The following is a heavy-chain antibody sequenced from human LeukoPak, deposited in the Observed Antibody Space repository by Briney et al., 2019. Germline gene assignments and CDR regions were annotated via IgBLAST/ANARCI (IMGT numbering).Heavy chain of an antibody. CDR2: ITNSGTTI. CDR1: GFTFTDYY. Sequence: GGSLRLSCAASGFTFTDYYMSWIRQAPGKGLEGVSYITNSGTTIYYADSVKGRFTISRDNSKNTLYLQMNSLRAEDTAVYYCAGHGSGSYKALEYWGQGTWVTVPP. CDR3: AGHGSGSYKALEY. V-gene: IGHV3-11*04. D-gene: IGHD3-10*01. J-gene: IGHJ4*02.